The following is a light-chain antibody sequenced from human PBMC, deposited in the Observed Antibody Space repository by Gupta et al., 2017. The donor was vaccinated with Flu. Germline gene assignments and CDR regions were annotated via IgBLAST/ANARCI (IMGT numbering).Light chain of an antibody. CDR1: QSLSNSY. Sequence: ERATRSCRASQSLSNSYLAWYQQKPGQAPRLLIYGISNRATGIPDRFSGSGSGTDFTLTISRLEPDDFAVYYCQQYGNKPLTFGGGTKVEIK. V-gene: IGKV3-20*01. CDR2: GIS. CDR3: QQYGNKPLT. J-gene: IGKJ4*01.